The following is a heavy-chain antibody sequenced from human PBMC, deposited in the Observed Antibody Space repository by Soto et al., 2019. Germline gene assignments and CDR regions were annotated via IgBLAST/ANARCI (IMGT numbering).Heavy chain of an antibody. CDR2: IYSGGST. Sequence: GGSLRLSCAASGFTVSSNYMSWVRQAPGKGLEWVSVIYSGGSTYYADSVKGRFTISRDNSKNTLYLQMNSLRAEDTAVYYCVKFRSDYYGSGSYYVDYWGQGTLVTVSS. J-gene: IGHJ4*02. CDR1: GFTVSSNY. D-gene: IGHD3-10*01. V-gene: IGHV3-66*01. CDR3: VKFRSDYYGSGSYYVDY.